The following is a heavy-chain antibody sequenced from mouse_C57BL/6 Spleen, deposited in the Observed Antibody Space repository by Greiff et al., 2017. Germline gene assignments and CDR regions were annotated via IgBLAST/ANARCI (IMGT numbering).Heavy chain of an antibody. J-gene: IGHJ1*03. D-gene: IGHD1-1*01. Sequence: VQLQQSGAELVKPGASVKISCKASGYAFSSYWMNWVKQRPGKGLEWIGQIYPGDGDTNYNGKFKGKATLTADKSSSTAYMQLSSLTSEDSAVYFCARRITTVVPNWYFDVWGTGTTGTVSS. CDR3: ARRITTVVPNWYFDV. V-gene: IGHV1-80*01. CDR1: GYAFSSYW. CDR2: IYPGDGDT.